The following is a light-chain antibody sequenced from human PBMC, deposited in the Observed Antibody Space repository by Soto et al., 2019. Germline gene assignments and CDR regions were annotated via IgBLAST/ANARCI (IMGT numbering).Light chain of an antibody. Sequence: EIVMTQSPATLSVSPGERATLSFRASQSVSSNLAWYQQKPGQSPRLLIYGASTRASATPARFSGSGSGTEFTLTISSLQSEDFAVYYGQQYQTWPPLTCGGGTKVEIK. V-gene: IGKV3-15*01. CDR3: QQYQTWPPLT. CDR1: QSVSSN. CDR2: GAS. J-gene: IGKJ4*01.